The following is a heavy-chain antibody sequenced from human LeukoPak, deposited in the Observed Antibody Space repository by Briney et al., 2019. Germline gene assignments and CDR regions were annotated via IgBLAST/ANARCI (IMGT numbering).Heavy chain of an antibody. Sequence: SVKVSCKASGGTLSSYAVSCVRQAPGQGLEWMGGIIPIFGTANYAQKFQGRATITTDESTSTAYMELSSLRCEDTAVYYCASEWTSGSYGGYFDYWGQGTLVTVST. CDR1: GGTLSSYA. J-gene: IGHJ4*02. CDR3: ASEWTSGSYGGYFDY. CDR2: IIPIFGTA. V-gene: IGHV1-69*05. D-gene: IGHD1-26*01.